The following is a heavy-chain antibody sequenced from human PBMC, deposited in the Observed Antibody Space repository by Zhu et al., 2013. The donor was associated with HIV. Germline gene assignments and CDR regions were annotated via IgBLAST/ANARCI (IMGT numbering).Heavy chain of an antibody. D-gene: IGHD3-3*01. CDR2: IRADNSNT. CDR1: GYTLPGYG. Sequence: QVQLVQSGAEMKQPGASVTVSCQASGYTLPGYGINWVRQAPGQGLEWMGWIRADNSNTEYAQKFQGRVSMTTDTSGTTAYLELRSLRSDDTAVYYCAGNFWNGYYFYYGMGVVGRRTDGHRL. J-gene: IGHJ6*02. V-gene: IGHV1-18*01. CDR3: AGNFWNGYYFYYGMGV.